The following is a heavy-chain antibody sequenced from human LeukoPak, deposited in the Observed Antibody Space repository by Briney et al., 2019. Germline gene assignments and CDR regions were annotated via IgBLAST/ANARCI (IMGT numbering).Heavy chain of an antibody. J-gene: IGHJ5*02. CDR2: INTDNGDT. V-gene: IGHV1-3*04. D-gene: IGHD1-1*01. CDR3: GRDHRYSERHYMAS. Sequence: ASVKVSCKASGYIFNHHGIHWVRQAPGHGLEWMGWINTDNGDTKYSEKLQDRVTITRDISASTAYMELISLQFEDTAVYTCGRDHRYSERHYMASWGQGTLVTVSS. CDR1: GYIFNHHG.